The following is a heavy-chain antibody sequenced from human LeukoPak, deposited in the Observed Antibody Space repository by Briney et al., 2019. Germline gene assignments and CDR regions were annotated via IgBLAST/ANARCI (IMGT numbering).Heavy chain of an antibody. CDR1: GGSISSYY. CDR2: IYYSGST. D-gene: IGHD5-18*01. J-gene: IGHJ4*02. Sequence: SETLSLTCTVSGGSISSYYWSWIRQPPGKGLEWIGYIYYSGSTYYNPSLKSRVTISVDTSKNQFSLKLSSVTAADTAVYYCARQFRGYSYGYHFDYWGQGTLVTVSS. CDR3: ARQFRGYSYGYHFDY. V-gene: IGHV4-59*04.